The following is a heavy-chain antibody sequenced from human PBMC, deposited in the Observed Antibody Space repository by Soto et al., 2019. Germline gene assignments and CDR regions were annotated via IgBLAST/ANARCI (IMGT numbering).Heavy chain of an antibody. CDR2: IGAYTGNT. Sequence: QAQLLQPGAEVKKPGASVKVSCKVSGYTFNSYDFTWVRQAPGQGLAWMGWIGAYTGNTNYAEKLEGRVSLTIDTSTSTAYMELRSLTSDDTAIYYCARNNIYGLDRWGQGTMVTVSS. J-gene: IGHJ6*02. V-gene: IGHV1-18*01. CDR3: ARNNIYGLDR. D-gene: IGHD1-20*01. CDR1: GYTFNSYD.